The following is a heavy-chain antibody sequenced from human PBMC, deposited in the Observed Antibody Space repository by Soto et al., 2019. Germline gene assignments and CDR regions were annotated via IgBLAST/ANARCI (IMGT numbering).Heavy chain of an antibody. J-gene: IGHJ4*02. CDR3: ARLGGFYQAFDS. CDR2: IYYSGST. Sequence: SETLSLTCTVSGGSISSSSYYWGWIRQPPGKGLEWIGSIYYSGSTYYNPSLKSRVAISVDRSKNQFSLKLTSVTAADTAVYYCARLGGFYQAFDSWGQGTRVAVS. CDR1: GGSISSSSYY. D-gene: IGHD3-22*01. V-gene: IGHV4-39*07.